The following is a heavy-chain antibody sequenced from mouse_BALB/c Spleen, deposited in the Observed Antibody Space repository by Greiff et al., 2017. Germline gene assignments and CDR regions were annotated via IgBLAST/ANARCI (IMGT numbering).Heavy chain of an antibody. CDR3: ARWGGNYEYFDV. D-gene: IGHD2-1*01. J-gene: IGHJ1*01. V-gene: IGHV3-2*02. CDR1: GYSITGDYA. CDR2: ISYSGST. Sequence: DVKVQESGPGLVKPSQSLSLTCTVTGYSITGDYAWNWIRQFPGNKLEWMSYISYSGSTSSNPSLKSRISITRDTSKNHFFLQLNSVTTEDTATYYGARWGGNYEYFDVWGAGTTVTVSS.